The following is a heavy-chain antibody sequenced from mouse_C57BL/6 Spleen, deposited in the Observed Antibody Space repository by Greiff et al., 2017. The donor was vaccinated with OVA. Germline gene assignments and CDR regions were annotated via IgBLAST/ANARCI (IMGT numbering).Heavy chain of an antibody. CDR1: GFSLTSYA. Sequence: LVAPSQSLSITCTVSGFSLTSYAISWVRQPPGKGLEWLGVIWTGGGTNYNSALKSRLSISKDNSKSQVFLKMNSLQTDDTARYYCARPIGGGVYAMDYWGQGTSVTVSS. J-gene: IGHJ4*01. V-gene: IGHV2-9-1*01. CDR2: IWTGGGT. D-gene: IGHD6-5*01. CDR3: ARPIGGGVYAMDY.